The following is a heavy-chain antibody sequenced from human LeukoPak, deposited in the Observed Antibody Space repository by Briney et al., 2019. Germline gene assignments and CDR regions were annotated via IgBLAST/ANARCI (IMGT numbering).Heavy chain of an antibody. CDR1: GGSISSYY. Sequence: SETLSLTCTVSGGSISSYYWSWIRQPAGKGLEWIGRIYTSGSTNYNPSLKSRVTISVDTSKNQFSLKLSSVTAADTAVYYCARGYCSGGSCFKAYLDYFDYWGQGTLVTVSS. CDR3: ARGYCSGGSCFKAYLDYFDY. CDR2: IYTSGST. D-gene: IGHD2-15*01. J-gene: IGHJ4*02. V-gene: IGHV4-4*07.